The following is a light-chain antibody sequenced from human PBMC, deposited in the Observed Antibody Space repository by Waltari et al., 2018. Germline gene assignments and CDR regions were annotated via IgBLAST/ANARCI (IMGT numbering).Light chain of an antibody. CDR2: YVD. V-gene: IGLV2-11*01. CDR3: CSYAGRYTSV. Sequence: QSALTQPRSVSGSPGQSVTLSCTGTSSDIGGYKYVSWYQQHPGKAPKLVIWYVDKRPPGGPDRFSGSKAGNTASLTISGLQTDDDADYYCCSYAGRYTSVFGRGTRVTVL. J-gene: IGLJ2*01. CDR1: SSDIGGYKY.